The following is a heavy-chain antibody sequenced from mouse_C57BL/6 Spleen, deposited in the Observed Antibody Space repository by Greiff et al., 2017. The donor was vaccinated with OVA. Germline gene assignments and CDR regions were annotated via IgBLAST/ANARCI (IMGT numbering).Heavy chain of an antibody. D-gene: IGHD1-1*01. CDR1: GFTFSSYA. J-gene: IGHJ4*01. Sequence: EVKLVESGGGLVKPGGSLKLSCAASGFTFSSYAMSWVRQTPEKRLEWVATISDGGSYTYYPDNVKGRFTISRDNAKNNLYLQMSHLKSEDTAMYYCARYLRFTTVVATKAMDYWGQGTSVTVSS. V-gene: IGHV5-4*03. CDR2: ISDGGSYT. CDR3: ARYLRFTTVVATKAMDY.